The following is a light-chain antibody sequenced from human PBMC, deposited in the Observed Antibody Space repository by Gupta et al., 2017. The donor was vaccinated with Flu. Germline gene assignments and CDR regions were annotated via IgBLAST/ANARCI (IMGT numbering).Light chain of an antibody. V-gene: IGLV2-14*01. CDR1: GSDIGGYNY. CDR3: SSYTGSVTV. J-gene: IGLJ3*02. Sequence: QSALTQPASVSGSPGQSITISCTGTGSDIGGYNYVSWYQQYPGKVPKLMIYAVSYRPSGISDRFSGSKSGNTASLTIAGLQTDDEAVYYCSSYTGSVTVFGGGTKLTVL. CDR2: AVS.